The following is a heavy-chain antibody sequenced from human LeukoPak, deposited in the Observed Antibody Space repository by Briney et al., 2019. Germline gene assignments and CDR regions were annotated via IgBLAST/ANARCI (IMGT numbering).Heavy chain of an antibody. CDR1: VFTFTRSA. CDR3: AAGIAVAGTVDY. V-gene: IGHV1-58*02. Sequence: SVQVSCKASVFTFTRSAMQRVRQARGDRLEWVGWIVVGSGNTNYAQKFQERVTITRDMSTSTAYMELSSLRSEDTAVYYCAAGIAVAGTVDYWGQGTLVTVSS. CDR2: IVVGSGNT. J-gene: IGHJ4*02. D-gene: IGHD6-19*01.